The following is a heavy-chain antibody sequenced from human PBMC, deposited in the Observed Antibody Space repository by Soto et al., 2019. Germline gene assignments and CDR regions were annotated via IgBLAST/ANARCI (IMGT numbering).Heavy chain of an antibody. CDR1: GGTFSSYA. D-gene: IGHD3-3*01. J-gene: IGHJ6*02. V-gene: IGHV1-69*13. CDR3: ARALSYDFWSGYPSPDNYYHYGMAV. CDR2: IIPIFGTA. Sequence: SVKVSCKASGGTFSSYAISWVRQAPGQGLEWMGGIIPIFGTANYAQKFQGRVTITADESTSTAYMELSSLRSEDTAVYYCARALSYDFWSGYPSPDNYYHYGMAVWGQGTTVTVSS.